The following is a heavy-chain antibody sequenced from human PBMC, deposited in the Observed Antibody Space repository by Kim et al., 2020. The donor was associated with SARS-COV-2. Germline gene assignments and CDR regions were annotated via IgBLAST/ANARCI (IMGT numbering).Heavy chain of an antibody. J-gene: IGHJ4*02. CDR1: GDSVSSNSAA. Sequence: SQTLSLTCAISGDSVSSNSAAWNWIRQSPSRGLEWLGRTYYRSNFHSDYAISVKSRITVNPDTSKNQFSLQLNSVTPEDTAVYYCVRAAAGAGYFDFWGQGTPVTVSS. CDR2: TYYRSNFHS. V-gene: IGHV6-1*01. CDR3: VRAAAGAGYFDF. D-gene: IGHD6-13*01.